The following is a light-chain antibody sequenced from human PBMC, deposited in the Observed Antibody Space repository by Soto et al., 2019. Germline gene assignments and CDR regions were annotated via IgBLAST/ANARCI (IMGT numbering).Light chain of an antibody. CDR2: DAS. V-gene: IGKV3-11*01. J-gene: IGKJ4*01. Sequence: EIVLTQCPATLSFSPGDRSTLSFMASQSVSSYLAWYQQKPGQAPRLLIYDASNRATGIPARFSGSGSGTDFTLTISSLEPEDFAVYYCQQRSKWPPLTFGGGTKVDIK. CDR1: QSVSSY. CDR3: QQRSKWPPLT.